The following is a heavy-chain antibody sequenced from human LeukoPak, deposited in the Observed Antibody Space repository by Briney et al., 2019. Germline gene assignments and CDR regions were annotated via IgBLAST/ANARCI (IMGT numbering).Heavy chain of an antibody. V-gene: IGHV3-21*01. D-gene: IGHD6-13*01. J-gene: IGHJ4*02. CDR2: ISSSSSYI. CDR1: GFTFSSYS. CDR3: ARDRNLGSLFDY. Sequence: GGSLTLSCAASGFTFSSYSMNWVRQAPGKGLEWVSSISSSSSYIYYADSVKGRFTISRDNAKNSLYLQMNSLRAEDTAVYYCARDRNLGSLFDYWGQGTLVTVSS.